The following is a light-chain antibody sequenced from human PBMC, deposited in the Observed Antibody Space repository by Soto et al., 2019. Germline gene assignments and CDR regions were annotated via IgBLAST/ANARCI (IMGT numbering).Light chain of an antibody. V-gene: IGLV2-8*01. CDR2: EVS. J-gene: IGLJ2*01. CDR1: SSDVGGYNY. CDR3: SSYAGRNTLV. Sequence: QSALTQPPSASGSPGQSVTISCTGTSSDVGGYNYVSWYQQHPGKAPKLMIYEVSKRPSGVPDRFSGSKSGNTASLTVSGLQSDDEADYYCSSYAGRNTLVFGGGTKVTVL.